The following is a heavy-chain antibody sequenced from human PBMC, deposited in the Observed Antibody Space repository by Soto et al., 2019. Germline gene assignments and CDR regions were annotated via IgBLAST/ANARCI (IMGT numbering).Heavy chain of an antibody. CDR3: ARGDSGSYSYYYYGMDV. D-gene: IGHD1-26*01. V-gene: IGHV3-21*01. CDR1: GFTFSSYG. CDR2: ISSSSSYI. Sequence: VQLVESGGGVVQPGRSLRLSCAASGFTFSSYGMHWVRQAPGKGLEWVSSISSSSSYIYYADSVKGRFTISRDNAKNSLYLQMNSLRAEDTAVYYCARGDSGSYSYYYYGMDVWGQGTTVTVSS. J-gene: IGHJ6*02.